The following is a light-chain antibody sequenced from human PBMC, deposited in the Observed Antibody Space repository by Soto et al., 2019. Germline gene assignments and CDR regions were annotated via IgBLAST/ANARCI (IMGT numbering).Light chain of an antibody. CDR3: SSYAGNINFVI. CDR2: EVS. Sequence: QSALTQPASVSGSPGQSITISCTGTSSDVGNYKYVSWYQQHPGKAPKLMIYEVSNRPSGVSNRFSGSKSGNTASLTISGLQAEDETDYYCSSYAGNINFVIFGGGTKLTVL. CDR1: SSDVGNYKY. V-gene: IGLV2-14*01. J-gene: IGLJ2*01.